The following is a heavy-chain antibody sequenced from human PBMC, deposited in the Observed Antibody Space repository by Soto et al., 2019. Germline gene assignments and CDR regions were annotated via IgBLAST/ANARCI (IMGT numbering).Heavy chain of an antibody. V-gene: IGHV1-46*01. CDR3: ARDRPVHDAFDI. CDR2: INPSGGST. D-gene: IGHD6-6*01. J-gene: IGHJ3*02. CDR1: GYTFTSYG. Sequence: ASVKLSCKASGYTFTSYGISLVRQAPGQGLEWMGWINPSGGSTSYAQKFQGRVTMTRDTSTSTVYMELSSLRSEDTAVYYCARDRPVHDAFDIWGQGTIVTVSS.